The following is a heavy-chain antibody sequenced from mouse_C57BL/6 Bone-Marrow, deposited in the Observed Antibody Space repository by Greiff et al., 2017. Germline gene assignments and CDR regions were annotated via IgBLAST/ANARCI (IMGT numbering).Heavy chain of an antibody. CDR1: GYSFTDYN. J-gene: IGHJ3*01. V-gene: IGHV1-39*01. Sequence: EVQLQESGPELVKPGASVKISCKASGYSFTDYNMNWVKQSNGKSLEWIGVINPNYGTTSYNQKFKGKATLTVDQSSSTAYMQLNSLTSEDSAVYYCARSIYYGNPAWFAYWGQGTLVTVSA. CDR3: ARSIYYGNPAWFAY. CDR2: INPNYGTT. D-gene: IGHD2-1*01.